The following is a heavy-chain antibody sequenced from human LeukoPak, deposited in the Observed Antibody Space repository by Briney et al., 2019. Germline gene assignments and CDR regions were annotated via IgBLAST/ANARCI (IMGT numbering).Heavy chain of an antibody. D-gene: IGHD2/OR15-2a*01. Sequence: GGSLRLSCAASGFIFSNYWMHWVRRAPGKGLVWVARIKTDGRTTHYAESVEGRFTISRDNARNTLYLQMSSLRAEDTAVYYCARNFHFEDGGFYRHFDYWGQGTLVIVSS. CDR2: IKTDGRTT. V-gene: IGHV3-74*01. CDR1: GFIFSNYW. J-gene: IGHJ4*02. CDR3: ARNFHFEDGGFYRHFDY.